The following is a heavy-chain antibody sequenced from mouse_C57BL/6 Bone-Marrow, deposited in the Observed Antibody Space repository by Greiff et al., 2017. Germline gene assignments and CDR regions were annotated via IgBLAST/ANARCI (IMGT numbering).Heavy chain of an antibody. CDR2: IYPTSGRT. CDR1: GYTFTSYW. CDR3: ARSGTLVRSFDY. V-gene: IGHV1-55*01. Sequence: QVQLQQPGAELVKPGASVTLSCKASGYTFTSYWITWVKQRPGQGLEWIGDIYPTSGRTNYNEKFKSQAIMTVDTSSNTAYMQLSSLTSEDSAVFYCARSGTLVRSFDYWGQGTTLTVSS. J-gene: IGHJ2*01. D-gene: IGHD2-14*01.